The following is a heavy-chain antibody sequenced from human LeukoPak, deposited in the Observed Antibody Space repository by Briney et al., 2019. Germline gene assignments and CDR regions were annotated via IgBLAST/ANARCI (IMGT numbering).Heavy chain of an antibody. J-gene: IGHJ1*01. CDR2: INHTGST. V-gene: IGHV4-34*01. D-gene: IGHD6-19*01. CDR3: ARRSHYSGWYV. Sequence: SETLSLTCAVYGGSFSGYWSWIRQPPGKGLEWIGEINHTGSTNYNPPLKSRVTISVDTSKNQFSLKLSSVTAADTAVYFCARRSHYSGWYVWGQGTLVTVSS. CDR1: GGSFSGY.